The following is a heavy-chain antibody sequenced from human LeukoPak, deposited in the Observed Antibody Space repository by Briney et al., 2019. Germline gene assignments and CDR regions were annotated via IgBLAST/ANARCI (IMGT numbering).Heavy chain of an antibody. Sequence: PSETLSLTCTVSGGSFSSSSYYWVWNRQPPGKGLEWIGSIYYSGSTYDNPSLKSPITISGDTSKNQYSLKLSAVPAADTAVYYGPSLANYFDSHTDVWGEGTTVTISS. CDR3: PSLANYFDSHTDV. CDR1: GGSFSSSSYY. V-gene: IGHV4-39*01. CDR2: IYYSGST. J-gene: IGHJ6*03.